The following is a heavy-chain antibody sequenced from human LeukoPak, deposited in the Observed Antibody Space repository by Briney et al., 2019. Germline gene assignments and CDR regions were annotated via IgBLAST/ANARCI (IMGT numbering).Heavy chain of an antibody. Sequence: GASVKVSCKASGYTFTSYYMHWVRQAPGQGLEWMGIINPSGGSTSYAQKLQGRVTMTRDTSTSTVYMELSSLRSEDTAVYYCARGSLSGGWHETRMYYFDYWGQGTLVTVSS. CDR1: GYTFTSYY. V-gene: IGHV1-46*01. J-gene: IGHJ4*02. D-gene: IGHD2-15*01. CDR2: INPSGGST. CDR3: ARGSLSGGWHETRMYYFDY.